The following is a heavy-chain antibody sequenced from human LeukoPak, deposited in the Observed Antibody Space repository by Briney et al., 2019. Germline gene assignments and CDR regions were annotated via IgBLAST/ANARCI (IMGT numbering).Heavy chain of an antibody. D-gene: IGHD6-19*01. Sequence: PSETLSLTCTVSGGSISSYYWSWIRQPPGKGLEWIGYIYYSGSTNYNPSLKSRVTISVDKSKNQFSLKLSSVTAADTAVYYCATSIAVADYAFDIWGQGTLVTVSS. CDR2: IYYSGST. CDR3: ATSIAVADYAFDI. V-gene: IGHV4-59*08. J-gene: IGHJ3*02. CDR1: GGSISSYY.